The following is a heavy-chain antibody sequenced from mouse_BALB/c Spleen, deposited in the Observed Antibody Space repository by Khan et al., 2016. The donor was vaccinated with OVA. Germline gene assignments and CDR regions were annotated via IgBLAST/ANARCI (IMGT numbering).Heavy chain of an antibody. Sequence: EVQLVETGPGLVKPSQSLSLTCTVTGYSITSDYAWNWIRQFPGNKLEWMGYISYSGSTSYNPSLKSRISITRDTSKNQFFLQLNSVTTEDTATYYCERSYSNYLDYWGQGTTLTVSS. V-gene: IGHV3-2*02. CDR3: ERSYSNYLDY. J-gene: IGHJ2*01. CDR1: GYSITSDYA. D-gene: IGHD2-5*01. CDR2: ISYSGST.